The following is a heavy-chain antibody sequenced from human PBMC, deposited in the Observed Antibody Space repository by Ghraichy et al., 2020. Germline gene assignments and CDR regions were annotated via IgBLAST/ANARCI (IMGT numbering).Heavy chain of an antibody. CDR2: ISIYTGNT. J-gene: IGHJ6*02. V-gene: IGHV1-18*01. D-gene: IGHD1-26*01. CDR1: GYIFCSSV. CDR3: ARQMYSGSYYGMDV. Sequence: ASVKVSCKASGYIFCSSVISWVRQAPGQGLEWMAWISIYTGNTKYAQNHQGRVTVTTDTSTSTAYMELTSLRSNDTAVYYCARQMYSGSYYGMDVWGQGTTVTVSS.